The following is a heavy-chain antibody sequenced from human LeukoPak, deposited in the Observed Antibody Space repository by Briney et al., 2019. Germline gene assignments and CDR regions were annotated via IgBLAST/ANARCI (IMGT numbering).Heavy chain of an antibody. V-gene: IGHV1-69*13. Sequence: SVKVSCKASGGTFSTFGITWVRQAPGQGLEWMGGIIPIFGTANYAQKFQGRVTITADESTSTAYMELSSLRSEDTAVYYCARDGEYCSGGSCYPLAYYYGMDVWGQGTTVTVSS. CDR2: IIPIFGTA. D-gene: IGHD2-15*01. CDR3: ARDGEYCSGGSCYPLAYYYGMDV. CDR1: GGTFSTFG. J-gene: IGHJ6*02.